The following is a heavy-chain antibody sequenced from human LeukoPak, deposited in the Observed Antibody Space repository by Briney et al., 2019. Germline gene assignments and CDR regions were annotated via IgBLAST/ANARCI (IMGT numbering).Heavy chain of an antibody. CDR1: GFIFSGSI. Sequence: GGSLRLSCAASGFIFSGSIMHWVRQASGKGLEWVGHIRSKPNSYATAYAASVKGRFTVSRDDSKNTAYLQMNSLKTEDTAMYYCTNSPEGYCSGGSCPGVWGQGTLVTVSS. V-gene: IGHV3-73*01. J-gene: IGHJ4*02. CDR3: TNSPEGYCSGGSCPGV. D-gene: IGHD2-15*01. CDR2: IRSKPNSYAT.